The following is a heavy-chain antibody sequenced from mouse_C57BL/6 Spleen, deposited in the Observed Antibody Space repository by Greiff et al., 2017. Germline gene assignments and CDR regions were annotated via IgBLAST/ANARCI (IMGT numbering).Heavy chain of an antibody. Sequence: EVQLQQSGPELVKPGASVKISCKASGYTFTDYYMNWVKQSHGKSLEWIGDINPNNGGTSYNQKFKGKATLTVDKSSSTAYMELRSLTSEDSAVYYCAYDYAAYWGQGTLVTVSA. J-gene: IGHJ3*01. D-gene: IGHD2-4*01. CDR3: AYDYAAY. CDR2: INPNNGGT. V-gene: IGHV1-26*01. CDR1: GYTFTDYY.